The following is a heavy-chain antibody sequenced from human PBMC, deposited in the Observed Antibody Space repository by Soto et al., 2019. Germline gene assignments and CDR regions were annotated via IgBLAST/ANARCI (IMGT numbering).Heavy chain of an antibody. D-gene: IGHD2-21*02. Sequence: PSETLSLTYTVSGGSISSVGYYWSWIRQHPGKGLEWIGYIYYSGTTYYNPPPRSRLTISVDTSKNHFSLKLSSETAADTAVYYCARDRGGDSNYFDYWGQGTLVTVSS. CDR1: GGSISSVGYY. J-gene: IGHJ4*02. CDR3: ARDRGGDSNYFDY. V-gene: IGHV4-31*03. CDR2: IYYSGTT.